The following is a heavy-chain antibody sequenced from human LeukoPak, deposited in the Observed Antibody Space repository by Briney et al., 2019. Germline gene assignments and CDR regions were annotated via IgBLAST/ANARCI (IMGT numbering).Heavy chain of an antibody. D-gene: IGHD3-22*01. CDR3: AREQEVDDSSGYYAYYYYYGMDV. CDR1: GFTFSSYS. CDR2: ISSSSSYI. V-gene: IGHV3-21*01. Sequence: GGSLRLSCAASGFTFSSYSMNWVRQAPGKGLEWVSSISSSSSYIYYADSVKGRFTISRDNAKNSLYLQMNSLRAEDTAMYYCAREQEVDDSSGYYAYYYYYGMDVWGQGTTVTVSS. J-gene: IGHJ6*02.